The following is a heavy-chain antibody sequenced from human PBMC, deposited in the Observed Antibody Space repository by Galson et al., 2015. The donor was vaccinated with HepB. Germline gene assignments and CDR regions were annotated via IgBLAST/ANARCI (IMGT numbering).Heavy chain of an antibody. D-gene: IGHD3/OR15-3a*01. CDR3: APAWTNYWYFDL. J-gene: IGHJ2*01. CDR1: GFTFSSYS. Sequence: LRLSCAASGFTFSSYSMNWVRQAPGKGLEWVSYISSSSSTIYYADSVKGRFTISRDNAKNSLYLQMNSLRDEDTAIYYCAPAWTNYWYFDLWGRGTLVTVSS. CDR2: ISSSSSTI. V-gene: IGHV3-48*02.